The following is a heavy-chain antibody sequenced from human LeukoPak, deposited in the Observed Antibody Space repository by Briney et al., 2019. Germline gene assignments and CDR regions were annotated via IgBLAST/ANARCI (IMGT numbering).Heavy chain of an antibody. CDR1: GFTFSSYS. Sequence: GGSLRLSCAASGFTFSSYSMNWVRQAPGKGLEWVSSISSSSSYIYYADSVKGRFTISRDNAKNSLYLQMNSLRAEDTAVYYCASAGSTDAFDIWGQGTMVTVFS. D-gene: IGHD2-2*01. J-gene: IGHJ3*02. V-gene: IGHV3-21*01. CDR3: ASAGSTDAFDI. CDR2: ISSSSSYI.